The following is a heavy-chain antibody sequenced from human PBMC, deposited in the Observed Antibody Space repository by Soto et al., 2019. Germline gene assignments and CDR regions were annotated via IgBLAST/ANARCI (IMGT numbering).Heavy chain of an antibody. Sequence: SETLSLTCAVYGGSFSGYYWSWIRQPPGKGLEWIGEINHSGSTNYNPSLKSRVTISVDTSKNQFPLKLSSVTAADTAVYYCASRRARYYDFWSGYYPWGQGTLVTVSS. D-gene: IGHD3-3*01. CDR2: INHSGST. J-gene: IGHJ5*02. CDR1: GGSFSGYY. CDR3: ASRRARYYDFWSGYYP. V-gene: IGHV4-34*01.